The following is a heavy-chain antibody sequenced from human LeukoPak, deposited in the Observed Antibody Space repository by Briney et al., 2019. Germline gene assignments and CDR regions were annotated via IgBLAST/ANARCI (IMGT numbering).Heavy chain of an antibody. CDR2: IYSGGGT. J-gene: IGHJ4*02. V-gene: IGHV3-53*01. Sequence: GGSLRLSCTASGFTVSNNYMSWVRQAPGKGLEWVSTIYSGGGTYFADSVKGRFTISRDNPKNTLYLQLNNLRAEDTAVYYCAREAGSTTYWGQGTLVTVSS. D-gene: IGHD2-2*01. CDR3: AREAGSTTY. CDR1: GFTVSNNY.